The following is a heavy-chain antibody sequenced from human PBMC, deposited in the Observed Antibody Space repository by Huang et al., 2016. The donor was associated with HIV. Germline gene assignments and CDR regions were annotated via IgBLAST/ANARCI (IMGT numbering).Heavy chain of an antibody. CDR3: ARHFSYYDSSGYTPWDAFDI. CDR1: GGSITSSSYY. D-gene: IGHD3-22*01. Sequence: QLQLQGSGPGLVKPSETLSLTCTVSGGSITSSSYYWGRIRQPPGKGLEWFVSIYYSGSTDYNPSLKSRVTVSGDTSKNQFSLKLSSVTAADTAVYYCARHFSYYDSSGYTPWDAFDIWGQGTMVTVSS. CDR2: IYYSGST. J-gene: IGHJ3*02. V-gene: IGHV4-39*01.